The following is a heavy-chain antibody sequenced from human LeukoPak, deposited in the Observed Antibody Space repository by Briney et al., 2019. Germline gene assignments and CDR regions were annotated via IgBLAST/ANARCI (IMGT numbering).Heavy chain of an antibody. CDR3: AREGGYRYQDYFDY. CDR2: INPNSGGT. V-gene: IGHV1-2*02. CDR1: GYTFTSYG. D-gene: IGHD6-13*01. Sequence: ASVKVSCKASGYTFTSYGISWVRQAPGQGLEWMGWINPNSGGTNYAQKFQGRVTMTRDTSISTAYMELSRLRSDDTAVYYCAREGGYRYQDYFDYWGQGTLVTVSS. J-gene: IGHJ4*02.